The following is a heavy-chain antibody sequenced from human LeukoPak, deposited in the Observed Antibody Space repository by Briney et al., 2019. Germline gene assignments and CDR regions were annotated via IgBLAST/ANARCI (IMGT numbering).Heavy chain of an antibody. CDR3: ARITAMLPGRFDP. Sequence: PSETLSLTCTVSGGSISSYYWSWIRQPPGKGLEWIGYIYYSGSTNYNPSLKSRVTISVDTSKNQFSLKLSSVTAADMAVYYCARITAMLPGRFDPWGQGTLVTVSS. D-gene: IGHD5-18*01. CDR1: GGSISSYY. J-gene: IGHJ5*02. CDR2: IYYSGST. V-gene: IGHV4-59*01.